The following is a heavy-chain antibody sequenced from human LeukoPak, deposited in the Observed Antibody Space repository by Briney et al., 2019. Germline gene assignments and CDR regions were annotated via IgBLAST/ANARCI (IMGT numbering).Heavy chain of an antibody. CDR3: ARQIRGSSSPRNFDY. CDR1: GYSISSGYY. J-gene: IGHJ4*02. V-gene: IGHV4-38-2*01. CDR2: MHDSGST. Sequence: SETLSLTCGVSGYSISSGYYWGWIRQPPGKGLEWIGSMHDSGSTYYNASLKSRVTISVDTGKKHLYLKLGSDTAADTAVYYCARQIRGSSSPRNFDYWGQGTLVTVSS. D-gene: IGHD6-6*01.